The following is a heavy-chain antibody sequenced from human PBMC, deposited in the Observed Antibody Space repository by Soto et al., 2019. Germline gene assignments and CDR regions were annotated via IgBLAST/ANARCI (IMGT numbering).Heavy chain of an antibody. V-gene: IGHV3-23*01. CDR1: GFTFTSYA. J-gene: IGHJ6*02. CDR3: AKGSRSGHSSSTSCYFYYGLDV. Sequence: PGGSLRLSCAASGFTFTSYAMSWVRQAPGKGLEWVSAISGSGGSTYYADSVKGRFTISRDNSKNTLYLQVNSLRAEDTAVYYCAKGSRSGHSSSTSCYFYYGLDVWGQGSTVTVSS. D-gene: IGHD2-2*01. CDR2: ISGSGGST.